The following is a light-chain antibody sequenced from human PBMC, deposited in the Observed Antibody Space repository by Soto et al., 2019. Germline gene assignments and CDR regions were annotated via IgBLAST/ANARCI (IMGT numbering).Light chain of an antibody. V-gene: IGKV1-5*01. CDR3: QQYHTFSIA. J-gene: IGKJ5*01. CDR1: QSISSW. Sequence: DIQMTQSPSTLSASVGDRVTITCRASQSISSWFAWYQQKPGRAPKLLIYDSSSLESGGPSRFSGSASGTDFPLTISRLQTDDFATYYCQQYHTFSIAFGQGTRLEIK. CDR2: DSS.